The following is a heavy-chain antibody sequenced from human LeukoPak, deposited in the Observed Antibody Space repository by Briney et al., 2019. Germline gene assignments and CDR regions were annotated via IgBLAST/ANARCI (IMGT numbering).Heavy chain of an antibody. CDR3: ARDQEDGYNSHDY. Sequence: GGSLRLSCAASGFTFSSYSMNWVRQAPGKGLEWVSSISSSSSYIYYADSVKGRFTISRDNAKNSLYLQMNSLRAEDTAVYYCARDQEDGYNSHDYWGQGTLVTVSS. V-gene: IGHV3-21*01. CDR2: ISSSSSYI. CDR1: GFTFSSYS. D-gene: IGHD5-24*01. J-gene: IGHJ4*02.